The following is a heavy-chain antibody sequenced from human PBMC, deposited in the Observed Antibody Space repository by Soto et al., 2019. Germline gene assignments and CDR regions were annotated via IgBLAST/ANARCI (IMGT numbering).Heavy chain of an antibody. Sequence: QVQLQESGPGLVKPSGTLSLTCAVSGGSISSSNWWSWVRQPPGKGLEWIGEIYHSGSTNYNPSLKSRVTISVDTSKNQFSLKLSSVTAADTAVYYCAREGWLFPSSKYFQHWGQGTLVTVSS. D-gene: IGHD6-19*01. CDR1: GGSISSSNW. CDR2: IYHSGST. V-gene: IGHV4-4*02. CDR3: AREGWLFPSSKYFQH. J-gene: IGHJ1*01.